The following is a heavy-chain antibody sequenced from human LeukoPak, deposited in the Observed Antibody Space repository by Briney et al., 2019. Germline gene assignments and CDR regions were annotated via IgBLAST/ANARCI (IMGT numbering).Heavy chain of an antibody. CDR3: ASDGAYQPPRY. V-gene: IGHV1-46*01. J-gene: IGHJ4*02. Sequence: ASVKVCCKASGYVFTSYYIHWMRQAPGQGLEWMGKINPSGGRRNYAQKFQDRVTLTSDTSTSTAYMDLSSLRFEDTAVYYCASDGAYQPPRYWGQGTLVTVSS. CDR1: GYVFTSYY. CDR2: INPSGGRR. D-gene: IGHD2-2*01.